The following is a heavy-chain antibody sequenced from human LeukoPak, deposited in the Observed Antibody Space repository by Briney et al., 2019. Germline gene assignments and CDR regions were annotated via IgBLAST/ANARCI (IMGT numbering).Heavy chain of an antibody. CDR1: GGSISSGDYY. J-gene: IGHJ3*02. Sequence: SETLSLTCTVSGGSISSGDYYWSWIRQPPGKGLEWIGYIYYSGSTYYNPSLKGRVTISVDTSKNQFSLKLSSVTAADTAVNYCAREAMTTVTPNKAFDIWGQGTMVTVSS. CDR3: AREAMTTVTPNKAFDI. V-gene: IGHV4-30-4*01. CDR2: IYYSGST. D-gene: IGHD4-17*01.